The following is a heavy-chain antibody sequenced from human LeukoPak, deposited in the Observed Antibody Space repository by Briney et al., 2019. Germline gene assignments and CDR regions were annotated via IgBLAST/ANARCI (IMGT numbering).Heavy chain of an antibody. CDR1: GYTFTGYY. CDR3: AREMTMVRGANDY. D-gene: IGHD3-10*01. V-gene: IGHV1-2*02. Sequence: ASVEVSCKASGYTFTGYYMHWVRQAPGQGLEWMGWINPNSGGKNYAQKFQGRVTMARDTSISTAYMELSRLRSDDTAVYYCAREMTMVRGANDYWGQGTLVTVSS. CDR2: INPNSGGK. J-gene: IGHJ4*02.